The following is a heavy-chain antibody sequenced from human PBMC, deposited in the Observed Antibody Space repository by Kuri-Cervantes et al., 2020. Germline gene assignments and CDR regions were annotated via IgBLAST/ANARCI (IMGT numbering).Heavy chain of an antibody. CDR1: GYTFTSYA. D-gene: IGHD3-16*01. CDR2: SNAGNGNT. CDR3: ARAGSVMITFGGVAAYRFDC. J-gene: IGHJ4*02. V-gene: IGHV1-3*02. Sequence: ASVKVSCKASGYTFTSYAMHWVRQAPGQRLEWMGWSNAGNGNTKYSQEFRGRVTITRDTSASTAYMELSSLRSEDMAVYYCARAGSVMITFGGVAAYRFDCWGQGTLVTVSS.